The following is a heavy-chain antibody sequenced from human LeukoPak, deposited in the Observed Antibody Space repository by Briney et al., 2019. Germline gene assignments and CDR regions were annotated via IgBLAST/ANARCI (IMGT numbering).Heavy chain of an antibody. CDR3: ARDPPTRSGSNY. CDR1: GGSISSYY. D-gene: IGHD1-26*01. V-gene: IGHV4-59*01. J-gene: IGHJ4*02. CDR2: IYYSGST. Sequence: SETLSLTCTVSGGSISSYYWSWIRQPPGKGLEWIGYIYYSGSTNYNPSLKSRVTISVDTSKNQFSLKLSSVTAADTAVYYCARDPPTRSGSNYWGQGTLVTVSS.